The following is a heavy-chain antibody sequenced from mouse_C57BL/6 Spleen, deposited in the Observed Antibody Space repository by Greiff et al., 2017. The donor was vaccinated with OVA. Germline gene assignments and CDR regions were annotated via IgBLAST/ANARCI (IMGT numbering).Heavy chain of an antibody. D-gene: IGHD3-2*02. CDR3: ARDSSGFYAMDY. V-gene: IGHV1-81*01. CDR2: IYPRSGNT. Sequence: QVQLQQSGAELARPGASVKLSCKASGYTFTSYGISWVKQRTGQGLEWIGEIYPRSGNTYYNEKLKGKATLTADKSSSTAYMELRSLTSEDSAVYFCARDSSGFYAMDYWGQGTSVTVSS. CDR1: GYTFTSYG. J-gene: IGHJ4*01.